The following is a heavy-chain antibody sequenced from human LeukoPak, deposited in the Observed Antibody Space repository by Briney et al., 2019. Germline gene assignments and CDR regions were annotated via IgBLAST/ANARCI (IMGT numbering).Heavy chain of an antibody. D-gene: IGHD1-26*01. CDR2: ISTIASTM. Sequence: PGGSLRLSCAASGFTFSTYSMNWVRQAPGKGLEWVSYISTIASTMYYADSAKGRFTISRDNAKNSLYLQMNTLRAEDTALYYCARGGVGATWTYGLYIWGQGTMVTVSS. V-gene: IGHV3-48*01. J-gene: IGHJ3*02. CDR1: GFTFSTYS. CDR3: ARGGVGATWTYGLYI.